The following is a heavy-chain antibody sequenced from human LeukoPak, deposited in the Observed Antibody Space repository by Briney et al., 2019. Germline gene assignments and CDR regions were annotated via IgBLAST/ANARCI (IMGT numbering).Heavy chain of an antibody. CDR3: AKGGYCSSTSCPYFDY. D-gene: IGHD2-2*01. Sequence: GGSLRLSCAASGFTFDDYAMHWVRQAPGKGLEWVSGISWNSGSIGYADSVKGRFTISRDNAKNSLYLQMNSLRAEDTALYYCAKGGYCSSTSCPYFDYWGQGNLVTVSS. J-gene: IGHJ4*02. CDR2: ISWNSGSI. V-gene: IGHV3-9*01. CDR1: GFTFDDYA.